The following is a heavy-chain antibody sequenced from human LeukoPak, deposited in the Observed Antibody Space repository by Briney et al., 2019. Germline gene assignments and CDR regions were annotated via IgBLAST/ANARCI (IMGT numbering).Heavy chain of an antibody. Sequence: GGSLRLSCAASGFTFSSYAMHWVRQAPGKGLEWVAVISYDGSNNYYADSVKGRFTISRDNSKNTLYLQMNSLRAEDTAVYYCARGDYDSSGYYRWGQGTLVTVSS. J-gene: IGHJ5*02. CDR1: GFTFSSYA. CDR3: ARGDYDSSGYYR. D-gene: IGHD3-22*01. V-gene: IGHV3-30*04. CDR2: ISYDGSNN.